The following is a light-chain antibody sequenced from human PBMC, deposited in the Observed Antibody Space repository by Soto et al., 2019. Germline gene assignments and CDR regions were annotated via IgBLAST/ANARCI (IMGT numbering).Light chain of an antibody. V-gene: IGKV1-5*01. CDR1: QSVSTW. J-gene: IGKJ1*01. Sequence: DIQMTQSPSTLSASVGDRVTITCRASQSVSTWVAWYQQKLGKAPKLLIYDASILQSGVPSRFSGSRSGTEFTLTISSLQPDDFATYYCQQYNSHPWTFGHGTKVDIK. CDR3: QQYNSHPWT. CDR2: DAS.